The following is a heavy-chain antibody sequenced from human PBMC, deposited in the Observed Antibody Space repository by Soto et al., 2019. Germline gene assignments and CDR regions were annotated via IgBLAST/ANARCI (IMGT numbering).Heavy chain of an antibody. D-gene: IGHD6-6*01. CDR1: GGSFSGYY. V-gene: IGHV4-34*01. Sequence: SETLSLTCAVYGGSFSGYYWSWIRQPPGKGLEWIGEINHSGSTNYNPSLKSRVTISVDTSKNQFSLKLSSVTAADTAVYYCARRRLGAARRDFDYWGQGTLVTVSS. CDR2: INHSGST. CDR3: ARRRLGAARRDFDY. J-gene: IGHJ4*02.